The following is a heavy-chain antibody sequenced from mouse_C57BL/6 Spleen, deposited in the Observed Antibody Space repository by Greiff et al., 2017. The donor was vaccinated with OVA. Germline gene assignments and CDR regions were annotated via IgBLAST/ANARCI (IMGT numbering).Heavy chain of an antibody. CDR2: ISYDGSN. J-gene: IGHJ4*01. Sequence: EVKLVESGPGLVKPSQSLSLTCSVTGYSITSGYYWNWIRQFPGNKLEWMGYISYDGSNNYNPSLKNRISITRDTSKNQFFLKLNSVTTEDTATYYCARDREYYYGSSAMDYWGQGTSVTVSS. CDR1: GYSITSGYY. D-gene: IGHD1-1*01. V-gene: IGHV3-6*01. CDR3: ARDREYYYGSSAMDY.